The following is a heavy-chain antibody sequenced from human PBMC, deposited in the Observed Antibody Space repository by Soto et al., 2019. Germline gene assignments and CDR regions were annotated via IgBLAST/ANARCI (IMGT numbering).Heavy chain of an antibody. CDR3: ARAYGDYVFDF. J-gene: IGHJ4*02. Sequence: QVQLQESGPGLVKPSETLSLTCTVSGGSISSYYWSWIRQPPGKGLEWIGYIYYSGSTNYNRSLNSRVTISVDTSKNHFSLKLSSVTATDTAVYYCARAYGDYVFDFWGQGTLVTVSS. V-gene: IGHV4-59*01. D-gene: IGHD4-17*01. CDR1: GGSISSYY. CDR2: IYYSGST.